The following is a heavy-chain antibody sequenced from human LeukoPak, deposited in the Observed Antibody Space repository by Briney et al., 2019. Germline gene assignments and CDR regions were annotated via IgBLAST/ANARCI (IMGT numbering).Heavy chain of an antibody. CDR2: ISSSSSYI. D-gene: IGHD3-10*01. J-gene: IGHJ4*02. CDR3: AREPLVRGVSFDY. CDR1: GFTFSSYS. Sequence: GGSLRLSCAASGFTFSSYSMNWVRQAPGKGLEWVSSISSSSSYIYYADSVKGRFTISSDSAKNSLYLQMNSLRAEDTAVYYCAREPLVRGVSFDYWGQGTLVTVSS. V-gene: IGHV3-21*01.